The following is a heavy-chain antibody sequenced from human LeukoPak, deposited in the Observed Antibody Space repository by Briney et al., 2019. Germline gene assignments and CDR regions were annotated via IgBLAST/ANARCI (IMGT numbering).Heavy chain of an antibody. CDR1: GGTFSSYA. J-gene: IGHJ4*02. CDR2: IIPIFGTA. Sequence: SVKVSCKASGGTFSSYAISWVRQAPGQGLEWMGRIIPIFGTANYAQKFQGRVTITTDESTSTAYMELSSLRSEDTAVHYCARDPGIAAALAYWGQGTLVTVSS. CDR3: ARDPGIAAALAY. V-gene: IGHV1-69*05. D-gene: IGHD6-25*01.